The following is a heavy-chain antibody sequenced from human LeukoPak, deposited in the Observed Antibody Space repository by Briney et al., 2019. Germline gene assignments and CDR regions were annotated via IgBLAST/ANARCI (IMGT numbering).Heavy chain of an antibody. CDR1: GFTFSSYS. Sequence: GGSLRLSCAASGFTFSSYSMNWVRQAPGKGLEWVSSISSSSSYIYYADSVKGRFTISRDNAKNSLYLQMNSLRAEDTAVYYCAREFGNPRYYYGSSGYYQDWGQGTLVTVSS. CDR3: AREFGNPRYYYGSSGYYQD. D-gene: IGHD3-22*01. J-gene: IGHJ4*02. CDR2: ISSSSSYI. V-gene: IGHV3-21*01.